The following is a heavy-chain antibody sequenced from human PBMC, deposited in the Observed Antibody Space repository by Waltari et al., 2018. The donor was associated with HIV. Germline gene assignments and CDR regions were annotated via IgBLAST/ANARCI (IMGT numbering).Heavy chain of an antibody. D-gene: IGHD3-3*01. CDR3: ARDLNDDFWSGHGNWFDP. Sequence: QVQLQESGPGLVKPSGTLSLTCAVSGGSISSSSWWSWVRQPPGKGLEWIGEIYHSGSTNYNPSLRSRVTILIDKSKNQFSLNLSSVTAADTAVYYCARDLNDDFWSGHGNWFDPWGQGTLVTVSS. V-gene: IGHV4-4*02. J-gene: IGHJ5*02. CDR2: IYHSGST. CDR1: GGSISSSSW.